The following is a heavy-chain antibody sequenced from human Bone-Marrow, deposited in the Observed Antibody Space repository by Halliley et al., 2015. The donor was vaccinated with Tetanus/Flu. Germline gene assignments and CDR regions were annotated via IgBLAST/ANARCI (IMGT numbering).Heavy chain of an antibody. CDR1: GGTFSRYA. CDR2: IIPSFGTA. Sequence: QVQLVQSGAEVKKPGSSVKVSCKASGGTFSRYAISWVRQAPGQGLEWVGGIIPSFGTAHYAQRFQGRVTITADRSTSTAYMELSSLSSEDTAVYYCARDLEWELLGAFDYWGQGTLVTVSS. D-gene: IGHD1-26*01. CDR3: ARDLEWELLGAFDY. V-gene: IGHV1-69*14. J-gene: IGHJ4*02.